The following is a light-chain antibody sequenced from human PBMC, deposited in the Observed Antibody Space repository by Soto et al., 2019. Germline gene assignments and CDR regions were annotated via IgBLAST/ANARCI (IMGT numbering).Light chain of an antibody. Sequence: EIVLTQSPATLSLSPGERATLSCRASQSVSSYLAWYQQKPGQAPRLLIYDASNRATGIPARFSGSGSGTDFTLTNSSLEPEDFAVYYCQQRSNWRIT. CDR2: DAS. V-gene: IGKV3-11*01. J-gene: IGKJ5*01. CDR1: QSVSSY. CDR3: QQRSNWRIT.